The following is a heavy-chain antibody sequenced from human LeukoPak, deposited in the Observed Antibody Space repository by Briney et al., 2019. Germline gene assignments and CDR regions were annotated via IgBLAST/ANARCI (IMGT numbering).Heavy chain of an antibody. V-gene: IGHV3-66*01. D-gene: IGHD6-13*01. CDR1: GFTVSSNF. J-gene: IGHJ4*02. CDR2: IYSGGST. CDR3: ARGGARAAGTVDY. Sequence: GGSLRLSCAASGFTVSSNFMSWVRQAPGKGLGWVSVIYSGGSTYYADSVKGRFTISRDSSKNTLYLQMNSLRVEDTAVYYCARGGARAAGTVDYWGQGTLVTVSS.